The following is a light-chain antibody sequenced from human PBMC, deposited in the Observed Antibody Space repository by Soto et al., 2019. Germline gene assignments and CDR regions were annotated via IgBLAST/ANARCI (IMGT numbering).Light chain of an antibody. V-gene: IGLV2-14*01. CDR3: SAYTSSSTLYV. CDR1: RSDVGVYNY. J-gene: IGLJ1*01. CDR2: EVS. Sequence: QSALTQPASVSGSPGQSITISFTGARSDVGVYNYVSWYQQHPGKAPKLMIYEVSNRPSGVSNRFSGSKSVNTAYLTLSGLQAEEEADYYCSAYTSSSTLYVFGTGTKLTVL.